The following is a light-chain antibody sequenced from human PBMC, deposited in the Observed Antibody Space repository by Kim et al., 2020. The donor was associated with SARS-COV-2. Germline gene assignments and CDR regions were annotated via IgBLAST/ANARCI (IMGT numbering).Light chain of an antibody. Sequence: GQRVTISCSGSSSNIGSNYVYWYQQLPGTAPKLLIYRNYQRPSGVPDRISGSKSGTSASLAISGLRSEDDAEYYCTAWDDSLSAVVFGGGTKLTVL. CDR1: SSNIGSNY. J-gene: IGLJ2*01. CDR3: TAWDDSLSAVV. CDR2: RNY. V-gene: IGLV1-47*01.